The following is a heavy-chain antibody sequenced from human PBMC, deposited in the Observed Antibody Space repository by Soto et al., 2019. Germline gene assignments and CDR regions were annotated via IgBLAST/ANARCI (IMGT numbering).Heavy chain of an antibody. CDR1: GGSISTSAW. J-gene: IGHJ4*02. V-gene: IGHV4-4*02. CDR2: IRHRGST. D-gene: IGHD2-15*01. CDR3: ARSRGGFNLFYFDS. Sequence: SETLSLTCAVSGGSISTSAWWTWVRQSPTKGLEWIGEIRHRGSTNKNPSLSSRVTMSVDMSENYFSLSLASVTAADTAVYYCARSRGGFNLFYFDSWGQGTLVTVSS.